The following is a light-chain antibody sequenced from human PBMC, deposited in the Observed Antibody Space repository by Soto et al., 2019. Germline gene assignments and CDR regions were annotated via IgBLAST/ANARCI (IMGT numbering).Light chain of an antibody. Sequence: EIVLTQSPGTLSVSPGERATISCRASQSVSSKLAWYQQKPGQAPRLLFYGASTGATGIPARFSGSGSETEFSLSISSLQSEDLAVYYCQQYNNWPGTFGQGTKVEIK. CDR2: GAS. CDR3: QQYNNWPGT. CDR1: QSVSSK. J-gene: IGKJ1*01. V-gene: IGKV3-15*01.